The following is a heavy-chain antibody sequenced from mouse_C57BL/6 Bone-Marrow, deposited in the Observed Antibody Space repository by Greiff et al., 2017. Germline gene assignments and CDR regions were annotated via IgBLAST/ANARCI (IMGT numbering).Heavy chain of an antibody. CDR2: IDPSDSYT. Sequence: QVQLQQPGAELVMPGASVKLSCKASGYTFTSYWMHWVKQRPGQGLEWIGEIDPSDSYTNYNQKFKGKSTLTVDKSSSTAYLQLSSLTSEDSAVYYCESGDSSGYVDYWGQGTTLTVSA. J-gene: IGHJ2*01. CDR3: ESGDSSGYVDY. D-gene: IGHD3-2*02. CDR1: GYTFTSYW. V-gene: IGHV1-69*01.